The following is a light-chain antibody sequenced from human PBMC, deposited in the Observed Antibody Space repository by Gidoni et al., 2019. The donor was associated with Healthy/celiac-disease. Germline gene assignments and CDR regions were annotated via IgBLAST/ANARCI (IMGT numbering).Light chain of an antibody. CDR3: QQRSNWPPWT. CDR1: QSVSSY. CDR2: DAS. J-gene: IGKJ1*01. V-gene: IGKV3-11*01. Sequence: EIVLTQSPATLSLSPGERATLSCRASQSVSSYLAWYQQKPGQAPRLLIYDASNKAPGIPARFSGSGSGTDFTLTISNLEPEDFAVYYCQQRSNWPPWTFGQGTKVEIK.